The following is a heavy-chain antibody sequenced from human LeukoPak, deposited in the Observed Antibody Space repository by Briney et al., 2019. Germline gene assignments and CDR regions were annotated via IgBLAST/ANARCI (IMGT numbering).Heavy chain of an antibody. J-gene: IGHJ4*02. CDR3: ARDGDIAVATAPYYFDY. D-gene: IGHD6-19*01. V-gene: IGHV3-48*03. CDR2: ITGGSTNK. CDR1: GFTFSYYE. Sequence: GGSLRLCCAASGFTFSYYEMIWVRQAPGKGLEWVSYITGGSTNKNYADSVKGRFTISRDNAKNSLYLQMNSLRAEDTAIYYCARDGDIAVATAPYYFDYWGQGILVTVSS.